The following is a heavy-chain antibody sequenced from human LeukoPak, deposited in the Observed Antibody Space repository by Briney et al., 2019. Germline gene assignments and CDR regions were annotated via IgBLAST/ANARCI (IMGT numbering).Heavy chain of an antibody. CDR1: GYSLTSYW. J-gene: IGHJ4*02. CDR2: IIPGDSDT. D-gene: IGHD3-22*01. V-gene: IGHV5-51*01. CDR3: ATGRSYDYYDSNYFDY. Sequence: AEALKIPSKGVGYSLTSYWIGWWRHKPRKGREGMGVIIPGDSDTRYSPSFQGQVTISADKSISTAYLQWSSLKASDTAMYYCATGRSYDYYDSNYFDYWGQGTLVTVSS.